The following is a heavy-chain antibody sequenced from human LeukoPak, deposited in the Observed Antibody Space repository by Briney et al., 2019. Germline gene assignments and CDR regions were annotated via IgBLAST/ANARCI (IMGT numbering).Heavy chain of an antibody. V-gene: IGHV3-53*04. D-gene: IGHD3-22*01. CDR1: GFTVSSNY. CDR2: IYSGGST. J-gene: IGHJ4*02. CDR3: ARGRNYDTGGYYYEDYFDY. Sequence: GGSLRLSCAASGFTVSSNYMSWVRQAPGKGLEWVSVIYSGGSTDYADSVKGRFTISRHNSKNTLYLHMNSLRVEDTAVYYRARGRNYDTGGYYYEDYFDYWGQGTLVTVSS.